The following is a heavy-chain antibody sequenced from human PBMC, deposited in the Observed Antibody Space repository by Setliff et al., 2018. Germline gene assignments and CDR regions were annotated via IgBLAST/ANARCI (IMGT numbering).Heavy chain of an antibody. CDR1: GGSISSSY. V-gene: IGHV4-59*04. CDR2: IYNSGST. Sequence: SETLSLTCTVSGGSISSSYWSWIRQPPGKGLEWIGNIYNSGSTYYNPSLKSRVTMSVDTSKNHFSLKLTSVTAAETALYYCARGGSSGWYGGAFDMWGQGTKVTVSS. J-gene: IGHJ3*02. CDR3: ARGGSSGWYGGAFDM. D-gene: IGHD6-19*01.